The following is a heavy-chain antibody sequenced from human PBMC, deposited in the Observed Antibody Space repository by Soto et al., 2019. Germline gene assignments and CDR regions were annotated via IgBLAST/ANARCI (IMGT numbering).Heavy chain of an antibody. J-gene: IGHJ4*02. Sequence: EVQLVESGGGVVRPGGSLRLSCAASGFTFDDYGMSWVRQAPGKGLEWVSGINWNGGSTGYADSVKGRFTISRDNAKNSLYLEMNRLGAEDTALYFCARSSYCISSRCCNFDYWGQGTLVTVSS. CDR1: GFTFDDYG. V-gene: IGHV3-20*04. D-gene: IGHD2-2*01. CDR2: INWNGGST. CDR3: ARSSYCISSRCCNFDY.